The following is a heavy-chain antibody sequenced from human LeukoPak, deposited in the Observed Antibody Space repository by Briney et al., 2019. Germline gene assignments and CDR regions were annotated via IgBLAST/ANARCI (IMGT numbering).Heavy chain of an antibody. CDR1: GFTFSSYA. V-gene: IGHV3-23*01. CDR3: AKDHGVAAAGIPKWFDY. D-gene: IGHD6-13*01. CDR2: ISGSGGST. Sequence: GGSLRLSCATSGFTFSSYAMSWVRQAPGKGLEWVSAISGSGGSTYYADSVKGRFTISRDNSKNTLYLQMNSLRAEDTAVYYCAKDHGVAAAGIPKWFDYWGQGTLVTVSS. J-gene: IGHJ4*02.